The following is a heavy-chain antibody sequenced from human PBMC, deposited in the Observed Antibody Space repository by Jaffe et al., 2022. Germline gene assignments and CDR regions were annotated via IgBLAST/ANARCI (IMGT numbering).Heavy chain of an antibody. J-gene: IGHJ4*02. CDR2: IYTSGST. V-gene: IGHV4-61*02. CDR3: ARALYYGSGSYYLDY. D-gene: IGHD3-10*01. Sequence: QVQLQESGPGLVKPSQTLSLTCTVSGGSISSGSYYWSWIRQPAGKGLEWIGRIYTSGSTNYNPSLKSRVTISVDTSKNQFSLKLSSVTAADTAVYYCARALYYGSGSYYLDYWGQGTLVTVSS. CDR1: GGSISSGSYY.